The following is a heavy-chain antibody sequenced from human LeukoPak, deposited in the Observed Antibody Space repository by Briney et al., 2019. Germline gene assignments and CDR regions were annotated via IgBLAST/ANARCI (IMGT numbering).Heavy chain of an antibody. CDR2: IYYSGST. CDR1: GGSISSTSYY. J-gene: IGHJ4*02. D-gene: IGHD6-13*01. CDR3: ARVIAAAEPTFDY. Sequence: KPSETLSLTCTVSGGSISSTSYYWGWIRQPPGKGLEWIGHIYYSGSTYYNPSLKSRVTISADTSKNQFSLKLSSVTAADTAVYYCARVIAAAEPTFDYWGQGTLVTVSS. V-gene: IGHV4-39*07.